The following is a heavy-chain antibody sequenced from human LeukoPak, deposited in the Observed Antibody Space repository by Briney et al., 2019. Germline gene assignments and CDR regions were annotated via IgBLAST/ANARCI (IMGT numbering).Heavy chain of an antibody. CDR1: GDSTNTYF. CDR2: IYYTGTT. CDR3: ASKSSDHGELRFDY. J-gene: IGHJ4*02. D-gene: IGHD4-17*01. V-gene: IGHV4-59*01. Sequence: SETLSLTCTMSGDSTNTYFWSWIRQPPGKGLEWIGYIYYTGTTNYNPSLKSRVAISVDTSKNQFSLRLSSVTAADTAVYYCASKSSDHGELRFDYWGQGTLVTVSS.